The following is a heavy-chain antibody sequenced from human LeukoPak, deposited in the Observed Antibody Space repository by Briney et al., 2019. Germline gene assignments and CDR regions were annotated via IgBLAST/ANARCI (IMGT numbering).Heavy chain of an antibody. CDR3: AREGSGSYYIDY. V-gene: IGHV4-39*07. Sequence: PSETLSLTCTVSGGSISSSSYYWGWIRQPPGKGLEWIGSIYYSGSTYYNPSLKSRVTISVDTSKNQFSLKLSSVTAADTAMYYCAREGSGSYYIDYWGQGTLVTVSS. CDR2: IYYSGST. D-gene: IGHD3-10*01. J-gene: IGHJ4*02. CDR1: GGSISSSSYY.